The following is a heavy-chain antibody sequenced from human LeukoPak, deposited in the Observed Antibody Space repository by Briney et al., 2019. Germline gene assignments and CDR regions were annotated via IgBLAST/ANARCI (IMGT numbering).Heavy chain of an antibody. V-gene: IGHV3-11*04. CDR3: TRDSGRREDY. Sequence: PGGSLRLSCAASGLRFSDYYVSWIRQAPGKGLQWVSYISSGGDIMHYADSVKGRFTISRDNAKNSLYLQMNSLRADDTALYYCTRDSGRREDYWGQGTLVTVSS. CDR2: ISSGGDIM. CDR1: GLRFSDYY. J-gene: IGHJ4*02. D-gene: IGHD1-26*01.